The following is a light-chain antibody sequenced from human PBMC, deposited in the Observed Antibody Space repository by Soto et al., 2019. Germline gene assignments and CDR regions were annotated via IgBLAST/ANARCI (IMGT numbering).Light chain of an antibody. J-gene: IGLJ1*01. V-gene: IGLV2-14*01. CDR2: EVS. CDR3: SSYTSGRAYV. CDR1: SSDVGGYNY. Sequence: QSVLTQPASVSGSPGQSITISCTGTSSDVGGYNYVSWYQQHPGKAPKLMIYEVSNRPSGVSNRFSGSKSGNTASLTISGLQAEDEADYYCSSYTSGRAYVLGTGTKVTVL.